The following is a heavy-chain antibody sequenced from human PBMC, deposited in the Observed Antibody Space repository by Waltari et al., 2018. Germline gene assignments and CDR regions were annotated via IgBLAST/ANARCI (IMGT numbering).Heavy chain of an antibody. V-gene: IGHV4-4*07. CDR1: GGSISSYY. J-gene: IGHJ4*02. CDR2: IYYSGST. Sequence: QVQLQESGPGLVKPPETLSLTCTVSGGSISSYYWSWIRQPAGKGLEWIGSIYYSGSTYYNPSLKSRVTISVDTSKNQFSLKLSSVTAADTAVYYCARDPYSGYDFLGYWGQGTLVTVSS. CDR3: ARDPYSGYDFLGY. D-gene: IGHD5-12*01.